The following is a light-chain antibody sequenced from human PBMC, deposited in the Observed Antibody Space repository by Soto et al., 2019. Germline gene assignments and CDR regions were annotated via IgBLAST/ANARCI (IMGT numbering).Light chain of an antibody. CDR1: STDVGGYNY. CDR2: DVS. CDR3: GSYTSTDTPFV. V-gene: IGLV2-14*01. Sequence: QSVLAPPSSVSRSPGPSITISCTGTSTDVGGYNYVSWYQHHPGKGPKLLIYDVSNRPSGVSDRFSASKSGNKASPIISNLEAEDESDYYCGSYTSTDTPFVFGTETKVTVL. J-gene: IGLJ1*01.